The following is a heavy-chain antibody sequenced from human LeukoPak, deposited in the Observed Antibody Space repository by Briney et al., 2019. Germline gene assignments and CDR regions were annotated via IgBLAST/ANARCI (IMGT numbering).Heavy chain of an antibody. Sequence: PGGSLRLSCVASGSTFSSYAMNWVRQAPGKGLEWVSAISSSDGSTYYADSVKGRSTISRDNSKNTVYLQMNSLRAEDTAVYYCAKTLHYGHFGKFDSWGQGTLVTVSS. CDR3: AKTLHYGHFGKFDS. D-gene: IGHD4-17*01. J-gene: IGHJ4*02. V-gene: IGHV3-23*01. CDR1: GSTFSSYA. CDR2: ISSSDGST.